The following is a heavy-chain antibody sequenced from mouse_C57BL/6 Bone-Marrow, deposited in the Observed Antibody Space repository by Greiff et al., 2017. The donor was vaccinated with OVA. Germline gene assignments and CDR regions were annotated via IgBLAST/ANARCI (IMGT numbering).Heavy chain of an antibody. CDR3: ARQLRWGYFDY. Sequence: EVQLVESGGGLVQPGGSLKLSCAASGFTFSDYYMYWVRQTPEKRLEWVAYISNGGGSTYYPDTVKGRFTISRDNAKNTLYLLMSRLKSEDTAMYYCARQLRWGYFDYWGQGTTLTVSS. CDR1: GFTFSDYY. D-gene: IGHD1-1*01. CDR2: ISNGGGST. V-gene: IGHV5-12*01. J-gene: IGHJ2*01.